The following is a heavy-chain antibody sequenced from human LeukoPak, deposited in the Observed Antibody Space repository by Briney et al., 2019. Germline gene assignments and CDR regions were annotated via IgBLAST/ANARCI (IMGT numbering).Heavy chain of an antibody. CDR2: IYYSGST. CDR3: ARERVVPAALGDI. D-gene: IGHD2-2*01. J-gene: IGHJ3*02. Sequence: SETLSLTCTVSGGSISSYYWSWIRQPPGKGLEWIGYIYYSGSTNYNPSLKSRVTISVDTSKNQFSLKLSSVTAADTAVYYCARERVVPAALGDIWGQGTMVTVSS. V-gene: IGHV4-59*01. CDR1: GGSISSYY.